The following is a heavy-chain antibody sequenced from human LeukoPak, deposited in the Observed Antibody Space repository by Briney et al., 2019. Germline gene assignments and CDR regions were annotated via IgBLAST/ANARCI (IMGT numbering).Heavy chain of an antibody. CDR1: GFTFSSYS. V-gene: IGHV3-21*01. CDR3: ARALRTGTFQLDY. CDR2: ISSSSSYI. Sequence: PGGSLRLSCAASGFTFSSYSMNWVRQAPGKGLEWVSSISSSSSYIYYADSVKGRFTISRDNAKSSLYLQMNSLRAEDTAVYYCARALRTGTFQLDYWGQGTLVTVSS. J-gene: IGHJ4*02. D-gene: IGHD1-1*01.